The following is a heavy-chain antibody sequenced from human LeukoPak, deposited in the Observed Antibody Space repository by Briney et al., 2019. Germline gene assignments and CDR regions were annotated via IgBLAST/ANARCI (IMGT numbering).Heavy chain of an antibody. CDR1: GGSISSGSYY. CDR3: ARARAKAARPNYYYYMDV. Sequence: PSETLSLTCTVSGGSISSGSYYWSWIRQPPGKGLEWIGSIYHSGSTYYNPSLKSRVTISVDTSKNQFSLQLNSVTPEDTAVYYCARARAKAARPNYYYYMDVWGKGTTVTVSS. J-gene: IGHJ6*03. D-gene: IGHD6-6*01. V-gene: IGHV4-39*07. CDR2: IYHSGST.